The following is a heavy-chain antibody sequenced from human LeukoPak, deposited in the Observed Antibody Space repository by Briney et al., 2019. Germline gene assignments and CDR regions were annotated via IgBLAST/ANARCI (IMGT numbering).Heavy chain of an antibody. D-gene: IGHD3-22*01. CDR1: GGSISSYY. J-gene: IGHJ4*02. CDR3: ASGGTAVVMALTYYFDT. V-gene: IGHV4-4*07. Sequence: PSETLSLTCTVSGGSISSYYWSWIRQPAGKGLEWIGRIYHTGSTYYNPSLQSRVTISLDSPKNQFSLKLTSVTAADTAVYYCASGGTAVVMALTYYFDTWGQGTPVTVSS. CDR2: IYHTGST.